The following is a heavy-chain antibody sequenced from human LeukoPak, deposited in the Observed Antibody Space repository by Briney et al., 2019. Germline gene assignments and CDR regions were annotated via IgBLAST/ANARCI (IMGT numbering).Heavy chain of an antibody. CDR3: ARTIGPRDAFDI. CDR2: INPSCGST. J-gene: IGHJ3*02. Sequence: ASVKVSCKASGYTFTGYFVHCVRQAPGQGLEWMRWINPSCGSTSYAQKFQGRVTMTRDMSTSTVYMELSSLRSEDTAVYYCARTIGPRDAFDIWGQGKMVIVSS. V-gene: IGHV1-46*01. D-gene: IGHD3-9*01. CDR1: GYTFTGYF.